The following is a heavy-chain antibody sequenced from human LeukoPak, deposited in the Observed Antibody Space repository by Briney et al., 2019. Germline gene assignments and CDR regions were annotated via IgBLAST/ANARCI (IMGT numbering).Heavy chain of an antibody. CDR2: IYYSGST. CDR1: GGSISSGGYY. D-gene: IGHD6-13*01. CDR3: ARDCSSWYPPYYYYGMDV. J-gene: IGHJ6*02. V-gene: IGHV4-31*03. Sequence: SETLSLTCTVSGGSISSGGYYWSWIRQHPGKVLEWIGYIYYSGSTYYNPSLKSRVTISVDTSKNQFSLKLSSVTAADTAVYYCARDCSSWYPPYYYYGMDVWGQGTTVTVSS.